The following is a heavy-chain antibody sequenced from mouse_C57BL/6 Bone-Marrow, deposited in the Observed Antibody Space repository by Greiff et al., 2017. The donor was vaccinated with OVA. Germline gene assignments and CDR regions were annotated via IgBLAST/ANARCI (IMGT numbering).Heavy chain of an antibody. CDR2: INPGSGGT. J-gene: IGHJ2*01. CDR1: GYAFTNYL. CDR3: ARGRWLLPSDY. D-gene: IGHD2-3*01. V-gene: IGHV1-54*01. Sequence: VQLVESGAELVRPGTSVKVSCKASGYAFTNYLIEWVKQRPGQGLEWIGVINPGSGGTNYNEKFKGKATLTADKSSSTAYMQLSSLTSEDSAVYFCARGRWLLPSDYWGQGTTLTVSS.